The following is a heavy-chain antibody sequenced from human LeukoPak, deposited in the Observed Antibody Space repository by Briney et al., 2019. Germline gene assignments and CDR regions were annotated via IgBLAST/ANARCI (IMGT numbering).Heavy chain of an antibody. CDR2: IKSKTDGGTT. D-gene: IGHD3-3*01. Sequence: PGGSLGLSCAASGFTFSNAWMNWVRQAPGKGLEWVGRIKSKTDGGTTDYAAPVKGRFTISRDDSKNTLYLQMNSLKTEDTAVYYCTTSGRGFLLEWLPQNDYWGQGTLVTVSS. J-gene: IGHJ4*02. V-gene: IGHV3-15*01. CDR1: GFTFSNAW. CDR3: TTSGRGFLLEWLPQNDY.